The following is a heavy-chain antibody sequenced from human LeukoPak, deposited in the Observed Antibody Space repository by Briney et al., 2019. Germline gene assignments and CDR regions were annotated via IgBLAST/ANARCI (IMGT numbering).Heavy chain of an antibody. D-gene: IGHD3-9*01. CDR2: IKSKTDGGTT. J-gene: IGHJ4*02. V-gene: IGHV3-15*01. CDR3: TTDSVILTGAPIDPWYFDY. CDR1: GFTFSSYS. Sequence: PGGSLRLSCAASGFTFSSYSMDWVRQAPGKGLEWVGRIKSKTDGGTTDYAAPVKGRFTISRDDSKNTLYLQMNSLKAEDTAVYYCTTDSVILTGAPIDPWYFDYWGQGTLVTVSS.